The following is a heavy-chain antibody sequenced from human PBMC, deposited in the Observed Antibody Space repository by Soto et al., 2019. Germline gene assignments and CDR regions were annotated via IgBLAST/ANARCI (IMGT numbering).Heavy chain of an antibody. CDR2: IYYSGRT. D-gene: IGHD5-12*01. J-gene: IGHJ4*02. Sequence: QVQLQESGPGLVKPSETLSLTCTVSGGSISSYYWSWIRQPPGKGLEWIGYIYYSGRTNYNPALKGRVTISVDTSKNQFCLKLSSVTAADTAVYYCARHARKCLRYGPLDYWGQGTLVTVSS. CDR3: ARHARKCLRYGPLDY. CDR1: GGSISSYY. V-gene: IGHV4-59*08.